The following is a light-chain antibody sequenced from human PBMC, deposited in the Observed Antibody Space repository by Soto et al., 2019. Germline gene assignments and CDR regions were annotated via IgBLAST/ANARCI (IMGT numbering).Light chain of an antibody. Sequence: DIQMTQSPSTLSASVGDRVTITCRASQSVNSWLAWYQQKPGEVPKLLIYKASNLESGVPSRFSGSGSGTEFTLTISSLQPDDFLTYYCQQYSRNPLTFGGGTKVEI. J-gene: IGKJ4*01. CDR1: QSVNSW. CDR2: KAS. CDR3: QQYSRNPLT. V-gene: IGKV1-5*03.